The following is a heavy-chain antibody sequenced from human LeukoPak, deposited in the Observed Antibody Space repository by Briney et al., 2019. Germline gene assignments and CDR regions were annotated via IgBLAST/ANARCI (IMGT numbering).Heavy chain of an antibody. CDR2: ISYDGIYK. J-gene: IGHJ4*02. D-gene: IGHD6-19*01. CDR1: GFTFSSNA. Sequence: GRSLRLSCAASGFTFSSNAVNWVRQAPGRGLEWVAIISYDGIYKYYADSVKGRFTISRDNSKNTLYLQMNSLRAEDTAIYFCANKHPPLAGLRGPLDYWGQGTLVTVSS. CDR3: ANKHPPLAGLRGPLDY. V-gene: IGHV3-30-3*01.